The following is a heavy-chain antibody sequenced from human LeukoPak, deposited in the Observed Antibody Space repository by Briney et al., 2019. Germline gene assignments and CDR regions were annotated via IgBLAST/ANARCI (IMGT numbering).Heavy chain of an antibody. CDR2: IRSKANSYAT. D-gene: IGHD6-19*01. CDR1: GFTFSGSA. V-gene: IGHV3-73*01. Sequence: GGSLRLSCAASGFTFSGSAMHWVRQASGKGLEWVGRIRSKANSYATAYAASVKGRFAISRDDSKNTAYLQMNSLKTEDTAVYYCTRQPGYSSGWYVFDYWGQGTLVTVSS. CDR3: TRQPGYSSGWYVFDY. J-gene: IGHJ4*02.